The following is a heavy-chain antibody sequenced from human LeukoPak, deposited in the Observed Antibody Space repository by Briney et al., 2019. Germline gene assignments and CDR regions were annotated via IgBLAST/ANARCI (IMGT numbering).Heavy chain of an antibody. CDR2: IYHSGST. CDR1: GGSISSSNW. V-gene: IGHV4-4*02. D-gene: IGHD6-13*01. J-gene: IGHJ4*02. Sequence: SETLSLTCAVSGGSISSSNWWSGVRQPPGKGLEWIGEIYHSGSTNYNPSLKSRVTISVDKSKNQFSLKLSSVTAADTAVYYCARILPRIVGSSTHSDYWGQGTLVTVSS. CDR3: ARILPRIVGSSTHSDY.